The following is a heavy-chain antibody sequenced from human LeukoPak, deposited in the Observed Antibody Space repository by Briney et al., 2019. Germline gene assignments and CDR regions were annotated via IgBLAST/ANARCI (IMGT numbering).Heavy chain of an antibody. CDR1: GGSISSYY. Sequence: SETLSLTCTVSGGSISSYYWSWIRQPPGKGLEWIGYLYYSGSTNYNPSLKSRVTISVDTSKTQFSLKLSSVTAADTAVYYCARSQARAPRFDYWGQETLVTVSS. J-gene: IGHJ4*02. CDR2: LYYSGST. CDR3: ARSQARAPRFDY. V-gene: IGHV4-59*08.